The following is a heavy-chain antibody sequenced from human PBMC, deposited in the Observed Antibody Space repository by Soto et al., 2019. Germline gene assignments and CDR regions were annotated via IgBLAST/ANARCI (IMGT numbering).Heavy chain of an antibody. CDR3: ARVSHRGYFPSKGQFAY. D-gene: IGHD5-12*01. J-gene: IGHJ4*02. V-gene: IGHV4-34*01. CDR2: INHSGST. Sequence: QVQLQQWGAGRLKPSETLSLTCAVYGGSFSGYYWSWIRQPPGNGLEWIGEINHSGSTNYNPSLKSLVTITVDTSKYQFSLKLRSVTAADTAVYYCARVSHRGYFPSKGQFAYWGQGTLVTVSS. CDR1: GGSFSGYY.